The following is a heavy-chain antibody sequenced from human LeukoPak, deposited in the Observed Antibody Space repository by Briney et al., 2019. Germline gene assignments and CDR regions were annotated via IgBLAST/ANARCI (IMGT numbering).Heavy chain of an antibody. Sequence: NPSGTLSLTCGVSGGSINSGHWWSWVRQTPGKGLEWIGEIYVSETTNYNPSLKSRVTISMDKSNNQMSLRLNPLTAADTAVYYCARHVLVCGTRGFDYWGQGALVTVSS. J-gene: IGHJ4*02. D-gene: IGHD2-2*01. V-gene: IGHV4-4*02. CDR1: GGSINSGHW. CDR3: ARHVLVCGTRGFDY. CDR2: IYVSETT.